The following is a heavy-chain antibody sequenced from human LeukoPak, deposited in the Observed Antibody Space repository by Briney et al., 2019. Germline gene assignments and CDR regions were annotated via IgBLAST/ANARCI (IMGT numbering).Heavy chain of an antibody. CDR1: GYTFTSYY. Sequence: GASVKVSCKASGYTFTSYYMHWVRQAPGQGLEWMGIINPSGGSTSYAQKFQGRVTMTRDMSTSTVYMELSSLRSEDTAVYYCARSEAGSSWRRNRENNAFDIWGQGTMVTVSS. D-gene: IGHD6-13*01. J-gene: IGHJ3*02. CDR2: INPSGGST. CDR3: ARSEAGSSWRRNRENNAFDI. V-gene: IGHV1-46*01.